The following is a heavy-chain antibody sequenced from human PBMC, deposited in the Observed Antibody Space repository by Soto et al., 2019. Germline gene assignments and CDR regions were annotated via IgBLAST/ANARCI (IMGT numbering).Heavy chain of an antibody. V-gene: IGHV1-3*01. CDR3: ARGPHIVVVTAIRGGSYYFDC. CDR1: VYTFTSYA. D-gene: IGHD2-21*02. Sequence: ASVKVSCKASVYTFTSYAMHWVRQAPGQRLEWMGWINAGNGNTKYSQKFQGRVTITRDTSASTAYMELSSLRSEDTAVYYCARGPHIVVVTAIRGGSYYFDCWGQGTLVTVSS. CDR2: INAGNGNT. J-gene: IGHJ4*02.